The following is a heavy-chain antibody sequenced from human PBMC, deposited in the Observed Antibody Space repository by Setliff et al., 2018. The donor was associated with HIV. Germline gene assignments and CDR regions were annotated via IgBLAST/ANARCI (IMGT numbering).Heavy chain of an antibody. V-gene: IGHV4-61*09. J-gene: IGHJ4*02. CDR1: GDSISSGSHY. Sequence: PSETLSLTCTVSGDSISSGSHYWSWIRQPAGKGLEWIGHIYTGGNANYNPSLQSRVTISVDTSKNQFSLKLSSVTAADTAVYYCARNRVPSSLWGQGTLVTVSS. CDR2: IYTGGNA. D-gene: IGHD3-10*01. CDR3: ARNRVPSSL.